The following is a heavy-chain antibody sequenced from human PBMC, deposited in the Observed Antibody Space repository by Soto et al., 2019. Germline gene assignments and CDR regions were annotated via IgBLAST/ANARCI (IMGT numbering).Heavy chain of an antibody. J-gene: IGHJ2*01. CDR1: GGTFSSYA. V-gene: IGHV1-69*01. CDR2: IIPIFGTA. CDR3: ARDPGGGPDPHWYFDL. D-gene: IGHD3-16*01. Sequence: QVQLVQSGAEVKKPGSSVKVSCKASGGTFSSYAISWVRQAPGQGLEWMGGIIPIFGTANYAQKFQGRVTITADESTSTGYMELSSLRSEDTAVYYCARDPGGGPDPHWYFDLWGRGTLVTVSS.